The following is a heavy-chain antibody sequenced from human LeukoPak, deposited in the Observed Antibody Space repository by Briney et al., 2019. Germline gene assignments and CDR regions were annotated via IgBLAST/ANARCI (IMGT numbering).Heavy chain of an antibody. J-gene: IGHJ5*02. CDR3: AREIFPDYYGSGSYLGAFDP. D-gene: IGHD3-10*01. CDR1: GDSVSSNSAA. V-gene: IGHV6-1*01. CDR2: TYYRSKWYN. Sequence: SQTLSLTCAISGDSVSSNSAAWNWIRQSPSRGLEWLGRTYYRSKWYNDYAVSVKSRITINPDTSKNQFSLQLNSVTPEDTAVYYCAREIFPDYYGSGSYLGAFDPWGQGTLVTVSS.